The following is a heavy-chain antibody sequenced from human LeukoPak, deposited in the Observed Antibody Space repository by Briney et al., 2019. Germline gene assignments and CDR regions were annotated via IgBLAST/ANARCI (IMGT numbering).Heavy chain of an antibody. CDR2: ISYDGSNK. CDR3: AKDPDSSSCP. J-gene: IGHJ4*02. V-gene: IGHV3-30*18. Sequence: GGSLRLSCAASGFTFSSYGMHWVRQAPGKGLEWVAVISYDGSNKYYADSVKGRFTISRDNSKNTLYLQMNSLRAEGTAVYYCAKDPDSSSCPWGQGTLVTVSS. D-gene: IGHD6-13*01. CDR1: GFTFSSYG.